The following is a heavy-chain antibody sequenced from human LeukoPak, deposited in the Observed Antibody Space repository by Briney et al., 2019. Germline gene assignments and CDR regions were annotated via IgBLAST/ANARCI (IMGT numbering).Heavy chain of an antibody. CDR3: ARGLGYSGSYGAFDI. V-gene: IGHV4-34*01. D-gene: IGHD1-26*01. CDR2: INHSGST. J-gene: IGHJ3*02. Sequence: SETLSLTCAVYGGSFSGYYWSWIRQPPGKGLEWIGEINHSGSTNYNPSLKSRVTISVDTSKNQSSLKLSSVTAADTAVYYCARGLGYSGSYGAFDIWGQGTMVTVSS. CDR1: GGSFSGYY.